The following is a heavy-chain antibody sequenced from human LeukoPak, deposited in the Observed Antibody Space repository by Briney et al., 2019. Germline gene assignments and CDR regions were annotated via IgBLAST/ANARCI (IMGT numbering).Heavy chain of an antibody. CDR2: IIPMFGTT. CDR3: ASWSGK. J-gene: IGHJ4*02. D-gene: IGHD3-10*01. Sequence: ASVKVSCKASGGTFSNYGISWVRQVPGQGLEWMGGIIPMFGTTSYAQKFQGRVTMTRNTSISTAYMELSSLRSEDTAVYYCASWSGKWGQGTLVTVSS. V-gene: IGHV1-69*05. CDR1: GGTFSNYG.